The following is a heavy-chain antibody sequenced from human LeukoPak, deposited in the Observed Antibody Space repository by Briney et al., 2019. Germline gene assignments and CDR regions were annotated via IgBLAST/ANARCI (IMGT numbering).Heavy chain of an antibody. Sequence: NPAGTLRLSCAASGVTFSSDSMYWVWQAPAQGMELVSSISSSSSYIYYADSVKGRFTISRDNAKNSLYLQMKSLRAEDTAVYYCASKGYGDYPFDYWGRGTLVTVSS. V-gene: IGHV3-21*01. J-gene: IGHJ4*02. CDR1: GVTFSSDS. CDR2: ISSSSSYI. CDR3: ASKGYGDYPFDY. D-gene: IGHD4-17*01.